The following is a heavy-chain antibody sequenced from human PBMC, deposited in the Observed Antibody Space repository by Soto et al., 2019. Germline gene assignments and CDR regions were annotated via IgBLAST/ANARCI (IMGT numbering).Heavy chain of an antibody. V-gene: IGHV3-23*01. CDR3: TKDPSTGYADH. D-gene: IGHD3-9*01. CDR1: GFTFSSYA. Sequence: EVQLLESGGGLVQPGGSLRLSCAASGFTFSSYAMSWVRQAPGKGLEWVSAISGSGGSTYYADSVKGRFTISRDNSKKTLYLEMSSLRGEDTAFYYCTKDPSTGYADHWGQGTLVTVSS. CDR2: ISGSGGST. J-gene: IGHJ4*02.